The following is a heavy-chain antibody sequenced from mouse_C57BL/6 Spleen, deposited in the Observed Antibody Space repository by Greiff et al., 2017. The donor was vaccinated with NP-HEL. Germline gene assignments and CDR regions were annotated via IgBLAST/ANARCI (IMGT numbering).Heavy chain of an antibody. Sequence: QVQLQQSGAELVKPGASVKMSCKASGYTFTSYWITWVKQRPGQGLEWIGDIYPGSGSTNYNEKFKSKATLTVDTSSSTAYMQLSSLTSEDSAVYYCARGLTTVVATPDYWGQGTTLTVSS. V-gene: IGHV1-55*01. CDR2: IYPGSGST. D-gene: IGHD1-1*01. J-gene: IGHJ2*01. CDR1: GYTFTSYW. CDR3: ARGLTTVVATPDY.